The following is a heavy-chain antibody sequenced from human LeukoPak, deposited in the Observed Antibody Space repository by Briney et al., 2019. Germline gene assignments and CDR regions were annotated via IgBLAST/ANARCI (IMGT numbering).Heavy chain of an antibody. Sequence: GGSLRLSCAASGFTFTSSSMNWVRQAPGKRLEWVSSISSSSSYIYYADSVKGRFTISRDNAKNSLYLQMNSLRAEDTAVYYCARDMVRGVIPVFLDYWGQGTLVTVSS. J-gene: IGHJ4*02. CDR2: ISSSSSYI. V-gene: IGHV3-21*01. D-gene: IGHD3-10*01. CDR1: GFTFTSSS. CDR3: ARDMVRGVIPVFLDY.